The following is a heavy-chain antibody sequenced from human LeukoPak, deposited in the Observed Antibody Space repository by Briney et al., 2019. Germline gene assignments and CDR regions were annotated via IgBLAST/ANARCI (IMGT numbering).Heavy chain of an antibody. CDR3: ARLARPAPGYSSGWYYFDY. D-gene: IGHD6-19*01. CDR1: GGSISSYY. Sequence: SETLSLTCTVSGGSISSYYWSWIRQPPGKGLEWIGYIYYSGSTNYNPSLKSRVTISVDTSKNQFSLKLSSVTAADTAVYYCARLARPAPGYSSGWYYFDYWGQGTLVTVSS. J-gene: IGHJ4*02. CDR2: IYYSGST. V-gene: IGHV4-59*08.